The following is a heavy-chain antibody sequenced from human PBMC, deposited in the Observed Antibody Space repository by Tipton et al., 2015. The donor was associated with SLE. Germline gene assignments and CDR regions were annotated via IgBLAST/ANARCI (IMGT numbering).Heavy chain of an antibody. Sequence: TLSLTCSVSGVSISTSSYYWAWIRQPPGKGLEWLGSIYYTGNTNHNPPLKSRVTMSVDTSKNQFSLKLSSVTAEDTAVYYCARAVPPTADYFDSWGQGTPVTVSS. J-gene: IGHJ4*02. CDR3: ARAVPPTADYFDS. CDR1: GVSISTSSYY. V-gene: IGHV4-39*07. CDR2: IYYTGNT. D-gene: IGHD4-17*01.